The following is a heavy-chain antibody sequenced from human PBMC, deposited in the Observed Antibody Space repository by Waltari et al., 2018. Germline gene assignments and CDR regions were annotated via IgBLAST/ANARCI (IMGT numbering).Heavy chain of an antibody. CDR1: GGSISSGSYY. J-gene: IGHJ4*02. D-gene: IGHD6-19*01. CDR3: ARDLGLGIDY. CDR2: IYTSGST. Sequence: QVQLQESGPGLVKPSQTLSLTCTVSGGSISSGSYYWSWIRQPAGKGLEWIGYIYTSGSTNYNPSLKSRVTISVDTSKNQFSLKLSSVTAADTAVYYCARDLGLGIDYWGQGTLVTVSS. V-gene: IGHV4-61*09.